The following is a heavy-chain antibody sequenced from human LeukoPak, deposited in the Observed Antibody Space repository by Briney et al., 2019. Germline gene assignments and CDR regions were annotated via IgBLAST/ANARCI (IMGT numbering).Heavy chain of an antibody. CDR1: GGSISSYY. D-gene: IGHD3-22*01. V-gene: IGHV4-59*12. CDR2: IYYSGST. CDR3: ARERYDSSGYRDY. Sequence: SETLSLTCTASGGSISSYYWSWIRQPPGKGLEWIGYIYYSGSTNYNPSLKSRVTISVDTSKNQFSLKLSSVTAADTAVYYCARERYDSSGYRDYWGQGTLVTVSS. J-gene: IGHJ4*02.